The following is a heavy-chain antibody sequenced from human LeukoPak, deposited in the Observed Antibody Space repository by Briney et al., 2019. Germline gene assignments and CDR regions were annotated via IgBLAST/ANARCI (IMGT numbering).Heavy chain of an antibody. V-gene: IGHV1-46*01. D-gene: IGHD6-13*01. CDR3: ARDPAVLYSSSWYGGGYYYYYMDV. CDR1: GYSFTSYY. J-gene: IGHJ6*03. Sequence: GASVKISCTAYGYSFTSYYMHWVRQAPGQGLEWMGIINPSGGSTSYAEKFQGRVTMTTDTSTSTAYMELRSLRSDDTAVYYCARDPAVLYSSSWYGGGYYYYYMDVWGKGTTVTVSS. CDR2: INPSGGST.